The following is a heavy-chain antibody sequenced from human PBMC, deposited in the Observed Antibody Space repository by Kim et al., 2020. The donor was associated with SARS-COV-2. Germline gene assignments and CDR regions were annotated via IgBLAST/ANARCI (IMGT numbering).Heavy chain of an antibody. J-gene: IGHJ6*02. CDR2: IYTSGST. CDR1: GGSISSYY. CDR3: ARAGISRYFDWDYYYYGMDV. Sequence: SETLSLTCTVSGGSISSYYWSWIRQPAGKGLEWIGRIYTSGSTNYNPSLKSRVTMSVDTSKNQFSLKLSSVTAADTAVYYCARAGISRYFDWDYYYYGMDVWGQGNTVPVSS. D-gene: IGHD3-9*01. V-gene: IGHV4-4*07.